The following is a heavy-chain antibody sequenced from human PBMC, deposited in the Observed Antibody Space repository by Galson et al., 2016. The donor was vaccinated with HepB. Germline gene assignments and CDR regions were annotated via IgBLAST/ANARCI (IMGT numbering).Heavy chain of an antibody. J-gene: IGHJ2*01. CDR3: ARGRVGYCSGTSCYRTLEV. CDR2: IYPGDSDA. D-gene: IGHD2-2*02. Sequence: QSGAEVKKPGESLKISCKGSGYSFSTYWVGWVRQMPGRGLEWMGIIYPGDSDARYSPSFQGQVPISADKSINTAYLQWSSLKASDTAMYYWARGRVGYCSGTSCYRTLEVWGRGTLVIVSA. CDR1: GYSFSTYW. V-gene: IGHV5-51*01.